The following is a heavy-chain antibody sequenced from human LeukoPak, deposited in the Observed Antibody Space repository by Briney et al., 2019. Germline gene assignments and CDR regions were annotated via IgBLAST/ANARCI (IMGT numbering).Heavy chain of an antibody. D-gene: IGHD3-22*01. J-gene: IGHJ4*02. CDR1: GGSISSYY. Sequence: SETLSLTCTVSGGSISSYYWSWIRQPPGKGLEWIGYIYYSGSTNYNPSLKSRVTISVDTSKNQFSLKLSSVTAADTAVYYCARRPGYYDSSGPIFDYWGQGTLVTVSS. CDR3: ARRPGYYDSSGPIFDY. V-gene: IGHV4-59*01. CDR2: IYYSGST.